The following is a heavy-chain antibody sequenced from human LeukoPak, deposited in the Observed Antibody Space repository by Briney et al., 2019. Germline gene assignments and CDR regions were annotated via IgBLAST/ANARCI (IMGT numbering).Heavy chain of an antibody. Sequence: SETLSLTCAVYGGSFSGYYWSWIRQPPGKGLEWIGEINHSGSTNYNPSLKSRVTISVDTSKNQSSLKLSSVTAADTAVYYCARVSVAGPQARLDYWGQGTLVTVSS. CDR3: ARVSVAGPQARLDY. V-gene: IGHV4-34*01. D-gene: IGHD6-19*01. CDR2: INHSGST. CDR1: GGSFSGYY. J-gene: IGHJ4*02.